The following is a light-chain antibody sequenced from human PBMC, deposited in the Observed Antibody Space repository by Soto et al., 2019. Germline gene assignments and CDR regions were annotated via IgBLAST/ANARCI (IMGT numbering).Light chain of an antibody. CDR1: QSVSSAY. J-gene: IGKJ1*01. CDR2: DVS. CDR3: QQYGSSPET. V-gene: IGKV3-20*01. Sequence: LTQSPGTLSLSPGERPTLSCRASQSVSSAYLAWYQQKPGQAPRLLIYDVSSRATGIPDRFSGSGSGTDFTLTVSRLEPEDFAVYYCQQYGSSPETFGQGTKVDIK.